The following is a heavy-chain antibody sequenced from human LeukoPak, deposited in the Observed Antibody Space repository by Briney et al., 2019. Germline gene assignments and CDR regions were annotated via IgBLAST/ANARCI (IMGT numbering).Heavy chain of an antibody. J-gene: IGHJ5*02. CDR1: GLTLSSYW. CDR2: INSDGSTT. V-gene: IGHV3-74*01. Sequence: PGGSLRLSCAASGLTLSSYWMHWVRQAPGKGLVWVSRINSDGSTTNYADSVKGRFTISRDNAKNTLYLQMDSLRAEDTAVYYCARGPGYSSSWYGTDLWGQGALVTVSS. CDR3: ARGPGYSSSWYGTDL. D-gene: IGHD6-13*01.